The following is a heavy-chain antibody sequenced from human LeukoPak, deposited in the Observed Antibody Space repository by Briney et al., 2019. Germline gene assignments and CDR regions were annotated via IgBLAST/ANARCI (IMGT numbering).Heavy chain of an antibody. J-gene: IGHJ4*02. D-gene: IGHD6-13*01. Sequence: ASVKVSFKASGYTFTGYYMHWVRQAPGQGLEWMGWINPNSGGTNYAQKFQGRVTMTRDTAISTAYMELSRLRSDDTAVYYCAREYSSSWYYFDYWGQGTLVTVSS. V-gene: IGHV1-2*02. CDR3: AREYSSSWYYFDY. CDR2: INPNSGGT. CDR1: GYTFTGYY.